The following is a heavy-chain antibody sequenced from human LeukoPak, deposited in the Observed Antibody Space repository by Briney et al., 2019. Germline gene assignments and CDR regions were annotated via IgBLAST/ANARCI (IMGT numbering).Heavy chain of an antibody. CDR2: ITGSGGGT. CDR3: AKDRLLPLDYFDY. CDR1: GFTFRTYA. D-gene: IGHD2-15*01. V-gene: IGHV3-23*01. Sequence: GGSLRLSCGGSGFTFRTYAMSWFRQAPGRGLEWVSAITGSGGGTYYADSVKGRFTISRDNSKNTLYLKMNSLRAEDTAIYYCAKDRLLPLDYFDYWGQGTLVTVSS. J-gene: IGHJ4*02.